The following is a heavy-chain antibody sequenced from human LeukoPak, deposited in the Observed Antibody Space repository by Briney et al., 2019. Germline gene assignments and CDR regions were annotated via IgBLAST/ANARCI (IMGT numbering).Heavy chain of an antibody. J-gene: IGHJ5*02. CDR2: INHSGST. V-gene: IGHV4-34*01. CDR3: ARGGGYNWFDP. Sequence: SETLSLTCTVYGGSFSGYYWSWIRQPPGKGLEWIGEINHSGSTNYDPSLKSRVTISVDTSKNQFSLKLTSVTAADTAVYYCARGGGYNWFDPWGQGTLVTVSS. CDR1: GGSFSGYY.